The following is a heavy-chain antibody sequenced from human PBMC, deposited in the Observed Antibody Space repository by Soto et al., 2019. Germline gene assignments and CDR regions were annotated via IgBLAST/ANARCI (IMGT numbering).Heavy chain of an antibody. Sequence: GALRLACAASGFTFSDYYMSWMRQAPGKGLEWVSYISSSDSTIYYADSVKGRFTISRDNAKNSLYLQMNSLRAEDTAVYYCASDPGGVYYDSSGYYYDYWGQGTLVTVSS. CDR2: ISSSDSTI. D-gene: IGHD3-22*01. V-gene: IGHV3-11*01. CDR1: GFTFSDYY. CDR3: ASDPGGVYYDSSGYYYDY. J-gene: IGHJ4*02.